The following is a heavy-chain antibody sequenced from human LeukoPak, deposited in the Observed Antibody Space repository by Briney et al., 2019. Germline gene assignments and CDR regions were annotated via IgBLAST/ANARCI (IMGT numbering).Heavy chain of an antibody. Sequence: GGSLRLSCAASGFTFSRYALSWVRQAPGKGLEWVSAISGGGGNTYYADSVKGRFTISRDNSKNTLCLQMNSLRDEDTAVYYCAKVSNWLDYWGQGTLVTVSS. CDR1: GFTFSRYA. D-gene: IGHD7-27*01. J-gene: IGHJ4*02. CDR2: ISGGGGNT. CDR3: AKVSNWLDY. V-gene: IGHV3-23*01.